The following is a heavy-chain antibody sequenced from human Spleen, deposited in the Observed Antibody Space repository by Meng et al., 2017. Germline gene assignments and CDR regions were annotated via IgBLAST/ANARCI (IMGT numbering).Heavy chain of an antibody. D-gene: IGHD6-25*01. V-gene: IGHV1-2*06. CDR1: GYNFPDYY. J-gene: IGHJ4*02. Sequence: ASVKVSCKPSGYNFPDYYIHWVRRAPGQGREGMGRINPKSGDTHYAQKFQARVTMTGDTYIRTAYMELSGLRSDDTAMYYCARDEDKSAAGKLFGDYWGQGTLVTVSS. CDR2: INPKSGDT. CDR3: ARDEDKSAAGKLFGDY.